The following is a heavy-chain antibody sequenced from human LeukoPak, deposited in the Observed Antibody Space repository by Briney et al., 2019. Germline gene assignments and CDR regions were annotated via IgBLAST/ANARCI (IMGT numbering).Heavy chain of an antibody. V-gene: IGHV3-30*02. CDR3: AKDPISS. D-gene: IGHD3-3*01. J-gene: IGHJ4*02. CDR2: IRYDGSNK. Sequence: PGGSLRLSCAASGFTFSSYGMHWVRQAPGKGLEWVAFIRYDGSNKYYADSMKGRFTISRDNSKNTLYLQMNSLRAEDTAVYYCAKDPISSWGQGTLVTVSS. CDR1: GFTFSSYG.